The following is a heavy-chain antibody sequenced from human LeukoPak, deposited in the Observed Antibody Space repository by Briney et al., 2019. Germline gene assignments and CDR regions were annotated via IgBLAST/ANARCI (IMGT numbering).Heavy chain of an antibody. CDR1: GFTFSSYS. D-gene: IGHD3-3*01. J-gene: IGHJ6*03. CDR3: ARDFYDFWSGYYYYMDV. V-gene: IGHV3-21*01. CDR2: ISSSSSSYI. Sequence: GGSLRLSCAASGFTFSSYSMNWVRQAPGKGLEWVSSISSSSSSYIYYADSVKGRFTISRDNAKNSLYLQMNSLRAEDTAVYYCARDFYDFWSGYYYYMDVWGKGTTVTVSS.